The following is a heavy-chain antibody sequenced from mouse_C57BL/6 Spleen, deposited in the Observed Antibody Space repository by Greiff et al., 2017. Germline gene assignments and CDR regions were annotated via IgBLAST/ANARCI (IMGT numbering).Heavy chain of an antibody. J-gene: IGHJ1*03. V-gene: IGHV5-17*01. CDR3: AREENPGYFDV. CDR1: GFTFSDYG. CDR2: ISSGSSTI. Sequence: EVQLVESGGGLVKPGGSLKLSCAASGFTFSDYGMHWVRQAPEKGLEWVAYISSGSSTIYYADTVKGRFTISRDNAKNTLCLQMTSLRSEDTAMFYCAREENPGYFDVWGTGTTVTVSS.